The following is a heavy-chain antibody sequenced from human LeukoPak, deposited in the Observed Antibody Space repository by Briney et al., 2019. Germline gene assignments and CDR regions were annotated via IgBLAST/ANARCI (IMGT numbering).Heavy chain of an antibody. Sequence: GGSLRLSCAASGFTFSSYGMSWVRQAPGKGLEWVSAISGSGGSTYYADSAKGRFTISRDNSKNTLYLQMNSLRAEDTAVYYCAKIGPIVVVPAAMLHFDYWGQGTLVTVSS. CDR1: GFTFSSYG. J-gene: IGHJ4*02. CDR2: ISGSGGST. V-gene: IGHV3-23*01. D-gene: IGHD2-2*01. CDR3: AKIGPIVVVPAAMLHFDY.